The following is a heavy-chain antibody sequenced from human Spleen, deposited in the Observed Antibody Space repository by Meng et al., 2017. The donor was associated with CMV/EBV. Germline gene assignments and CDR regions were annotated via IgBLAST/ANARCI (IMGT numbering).Heavy chain of an antibody. V-gene: IGHV1-46*01. D-gene: IGHD3-16*01. CDR2: INPSGGST. CDR3: ARDQVGVLGLYGMDV. CDR1: GYTFTNYY. J-gene: IGHJ6*02. Sequence: ASVKVSCKASGYTFTNYYMDWVRQAPGQGLEWMGIINPSGGSTSYAQKFQGRVTMTRDTSTSTVYMELSSLRSEDTAVYYCARDQVGVLGLYGMDVWGQGTTVTVSS.